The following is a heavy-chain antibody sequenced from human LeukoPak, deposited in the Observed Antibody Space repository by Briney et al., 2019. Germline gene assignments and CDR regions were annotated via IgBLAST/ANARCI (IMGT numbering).Heavy chain of an antibody. CDR1: GFTFSSYG. V-gene: IGHV3-30*18. CDR3: AKDRDYDSGGYFDY. CDR2: ISYDGSNK. Sequence: GGSLRLSCAASGFTFSSYGMHWVRQAPGKGLEWVAVISYDGSNKYYADSVKGRFTISRDNSKNTLYLQMNSLRAEDTAVYYCAKDRDYDSGGYFDYWGQGTLVTVSS. J-gene: IGHJ4*02. D-gene: IGHD3-22*01.